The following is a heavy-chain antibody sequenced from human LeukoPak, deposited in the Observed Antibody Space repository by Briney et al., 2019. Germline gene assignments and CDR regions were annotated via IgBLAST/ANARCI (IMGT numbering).Heavy chain of an antibody. CDR3: TRTTSTIN. Sequence: PGGSLRLSCAASGFTSSSSSMNWVRQAPGEGRGWVSSISSSSSYIYYADSVKGRFTISRENSKNSLYLQMNSLRVIDRAVYYCTRTTSTINSGQAT. CDR1: GFTSSSSS. CDR2: ISSSSSYI. D-gene: IGHD1-1*01. V-gene: IGHV3-21*01. J-gene: IGHJ4*01.